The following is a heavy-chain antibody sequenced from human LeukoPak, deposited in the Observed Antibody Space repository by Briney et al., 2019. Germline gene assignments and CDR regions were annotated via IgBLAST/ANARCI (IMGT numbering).Heavy chain of an antibody. J-gene: IGHJ4*02. D-gene: IGHD3-22*01. CDR2: ISPYNGNT. Sequence: GASVEVSCKASGYKFTNYGISWVRQASGQGLEWMGWISPYNGNTIYAQKLQGRVTMTTDTSTSTAYMELRSLRSDDTAVYYCARGSPPRVYYDRSGYYSYYFDYWGQGTLVTVSS. CDR3: ARGSPPRVYYDRSGYYSYYFDY. CDR1: GYKFTNYG. V-gene: IGHV1-18*01.